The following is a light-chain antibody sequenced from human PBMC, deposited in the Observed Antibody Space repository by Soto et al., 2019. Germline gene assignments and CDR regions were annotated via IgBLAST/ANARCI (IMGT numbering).Light chain of an antibody. Sequence: DIQMTQSPSSLSASVGDRVTLTSRASQGISNYLAWYQQKPGKVPKILIYAASNLQSGVPSRFSGSGSGTDFTLTISSLQPEDVATYYCQKYNSAPLTFGGGTKVDIK. CDR1: QGISNY. CDR2: AAS. J-gene: IGKJ4*01. CDR3: QKYNSAPLT. V-gene: IGKV1-27*01.